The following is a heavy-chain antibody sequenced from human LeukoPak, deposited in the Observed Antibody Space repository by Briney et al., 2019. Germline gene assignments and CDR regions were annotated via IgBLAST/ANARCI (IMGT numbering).Heavy chain of an antibody. CDR3: ARGAVEYCSSTSCSTYYYYGMDV. CDR2: ISYDGSNK. Sequence: GGSLRLSCAASGFTFSSYWMSWVRQAPGKGLEWVAVISYDGSNKYYAGSVKGRFTTSRDNSKNTLYLQMNSLRAEDTAVYYCARGAVEYCSSTSCSTYYYYGMDVWGQGTTVTVSS. CDR1: GFTFSSYW. J-gene: IGHJ6*02. D-gene: IGHD2-2*01. V-gene: IGHV3-30*03.